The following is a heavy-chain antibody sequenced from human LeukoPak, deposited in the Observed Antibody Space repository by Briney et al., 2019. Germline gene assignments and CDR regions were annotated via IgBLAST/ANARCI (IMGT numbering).Heavy chain of an antibody. CDR2: ISSSGSI. CDR3: ARDFSIGHKHGYRRYYYYMDV. CDR1: GFTFSDNY. D-gene: IGHD5-24*01. Sequence: KPGGSLRLSCAASGFTFSDNYMSWIRQAPGKGLEWVSYISSSGSIYYADSVKGRFTISRDNAKNSLYLQMNSLRAEDTAVYYCARDFSIGHKHGYRRYYYYMDVWGKGTTVTVSS. J-gene: IGHJ6*03. V-gene: IGHV3-11*04.